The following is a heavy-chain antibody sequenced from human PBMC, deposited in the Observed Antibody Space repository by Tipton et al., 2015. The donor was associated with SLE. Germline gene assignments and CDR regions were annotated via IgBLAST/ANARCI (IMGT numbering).Heavy chain of an antibody. CDR3: ARVHDYGGYFDY. Sequence: TLSLTCTVSGGSISSGSYYWSWIRQPAGKGLEWIGYIYTSGSTNYNPSLKSRVTISVDTSKNQFSLKLSSVTAADTAVYYCARVHDYGGYFDYWGQGTLVTVSS. D-gene: IGHD4-23*01. CDR1: GGSISSGSYY. CDR2: IYTSGST. J-gene: IGHJ4*02. V-gene: IGHV4-61*09.